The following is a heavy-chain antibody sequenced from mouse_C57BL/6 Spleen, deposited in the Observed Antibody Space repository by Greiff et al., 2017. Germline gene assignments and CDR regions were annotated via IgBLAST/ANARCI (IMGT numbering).Heavy chain of an antibody. CDR2: IDPSDSYT. J-gene: IGHJ3*01. CDR3: ARLGDYEAWFAY. D-gene: IGHD2-4*01. V-gene: IGHV1-50*01. CDR1: GYTFTSYW. Sequence: VQLQQPGAELVKPGASVKLSCKASGYTFTSYWMQWVKQRPGQGLEWIGEIDPSDSYTNYNQKFKGKATLTVDTSSSTAYMQLSSLTSEDSAVYYCARLGDYEAWFAYWGQGTLVTVSA.